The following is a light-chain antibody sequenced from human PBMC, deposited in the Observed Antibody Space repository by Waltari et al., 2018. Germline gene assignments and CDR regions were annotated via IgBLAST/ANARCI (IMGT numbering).Light chain of an antibody. CDR1: QSVGTT. J-gene: IGKJ1*01. CDR3: QHYVRLPAT. V-gene: IGKV3-20*01. Sequence: EIVLTQSPGTLSLSPGERATLSCRASQSVGTTLAWYQQKPGQAPRLLICHASLRATGIPGRFSGSGSGTDFSLTISRLEPEDFAVYYCQHYVRLPATFGQGTKVEIK. CDR2: HAS.